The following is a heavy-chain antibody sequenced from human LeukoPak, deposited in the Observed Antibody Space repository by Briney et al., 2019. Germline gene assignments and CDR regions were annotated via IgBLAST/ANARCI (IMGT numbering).Heavy chain of an antibody. D-gene: IGHD4-17*01. CDR1: GFTFSNAW. Sequence: GGSLRLSCAASGFTFSNAWMSWVRQAPGKGLEWVGRIKSKTDGGTTDYAAPVKGRFTISRDDSKNTLYLQMNSLKTEDTAVYYCTTWHTVRKGHAFDIWGQGTMVTVSS. CDR3: TTWHTVRKGHAFDI. CDR2: IKSKTDGGTT. V-gene: IGHV3-15*01. J-gene: IGHJ3*02.